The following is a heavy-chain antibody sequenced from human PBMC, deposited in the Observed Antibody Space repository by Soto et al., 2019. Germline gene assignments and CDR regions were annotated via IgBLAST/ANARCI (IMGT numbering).Heavy chain of an antibody. J-gene: IGHJ3*02. Sequence: EVQLVESGGGLVQPGGSLRLSCEASGFTLSSYWMHWVRQAPGKGLVGLVWVSRINSDGSSTNYAESVKGPFTISRDNAKNTLYLQMNSLRADETAVYYCARSLGRSYYDDAFDMWGQGTMVTVS. CDR3: ARSLGRSYYDDAFDM. CDR1: GFTLSSYW. V-gene: IGHV3-74*01. CDR2: INSDGSST. D-gene: IGHD1-26*01.